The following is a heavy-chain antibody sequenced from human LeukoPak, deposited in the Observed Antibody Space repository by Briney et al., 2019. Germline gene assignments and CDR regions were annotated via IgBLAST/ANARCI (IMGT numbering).Heavy chain of an antibody. CDR2: INSDGSST. V-gene: IGHV3-74*01. CDR1: GFTFSSYW. CDR3: ARAPKDYDCWSGYYDY. J-gene: IGHJ4*02. Sequence: GGSLRLSCAAFGFTFSSYWMHWVRQAPGKGLVWVSRINSDGSSTSYADSVKGRFTISRDNAKNTLYLQMNSLRAEDTAGYYCARAPKDYDCWSGYYDYWGQGTLVTVSS. D-gene: IGHD3-3*01.